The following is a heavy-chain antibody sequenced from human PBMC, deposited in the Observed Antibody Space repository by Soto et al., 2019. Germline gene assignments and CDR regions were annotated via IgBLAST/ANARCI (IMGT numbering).Heavy chain of an antibody. D-gene: IGHD5-12*01. CDR1: GFSISSYY. J-gene: IGHJ6*02. CDR2: IYTSGST. CDR3: ARDGAPGMATIEYYYYYGMDV. Sequence: PSETLSLTCPFSGFSISSYYWILIRQPAGKGLEWIGRIYTSGSTNYNPSLKSRVTMSVDTSKNQFSLKLSSVTAADTAVYYCARDGAPGMATIEYYYYYGMDVWGQGTTVTVSS. V-gene: IGHV4-4*07.